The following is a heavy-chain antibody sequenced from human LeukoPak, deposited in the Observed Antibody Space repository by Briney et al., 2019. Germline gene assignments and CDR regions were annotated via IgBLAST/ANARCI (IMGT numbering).Heavy chain of an antibody. CDR3: ARGRSGPAVY. CDR2: INHSGST. D-gene: IGHD3-3*01. J-gene: IGHJ4*02. CDR1: GGSFSGYY. V-gene: IGHV4-34*01. Sequence: SETLSLTCTVYGGSFSGYYWSWIRQPPGKGLEWIGEINHSGSTNYNPPLKSRVTISVDTSKNQASLKLSSVTATDSAVYYCARGRSGPAVYWGQGTLVSVSS.